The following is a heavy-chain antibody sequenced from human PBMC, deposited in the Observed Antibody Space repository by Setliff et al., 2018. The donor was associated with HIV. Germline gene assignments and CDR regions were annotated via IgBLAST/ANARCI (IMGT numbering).Heavy chain of an antibody. CDR1: GFSLSTDGMC. CDR2: IYYSGST. CDR3: ARAGLLGANDI. D-gene: IGHD3-16*01. J-gene: IGHJ3*02. V-gene: IGHV4-30-2*03. Sequence: VNPTETLTLTCTFSGFSLSTDGMCVSWIRQPPGKALEWLGNIYYSGSTYYNPSLKSRVTISEDTSKNQFSLRLTSVTAADTAVYYCARAGLLGANDIWGQGTMVT.